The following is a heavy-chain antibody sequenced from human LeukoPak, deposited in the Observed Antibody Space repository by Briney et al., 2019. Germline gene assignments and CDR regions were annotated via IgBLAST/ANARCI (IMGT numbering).Heavy chain of an antibody. CDR1: GFSLSTSGVG. CDR3: AHSKWNYAPVDY. CDR2: IYWNDDK. D-gene: IGHD1-7*01. Sequence: SGPTLGKPTQALTLTFSFSGFSLSTSGVGVGLIRHPPGNALEWLALIYWNDDKRYSPSLKSRLTITKDTSKTQVVLTMTNMDPVDTATYYCAHSKWNYAPVDYWGQGTLVTVSS. V-gene: IGHV2-5*01. J-gene: IGHJ4*02.